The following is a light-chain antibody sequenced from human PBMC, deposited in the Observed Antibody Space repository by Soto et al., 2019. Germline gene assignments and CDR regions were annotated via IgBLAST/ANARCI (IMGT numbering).Light chain of an antibody. CDR3: SSYTRSITYV. CDR2: DVS. CDR1: SSDVGDYDY. J-gene: IGLJ1*01. Sequence: QSALTQPASVSGSPGQSITISCTGTSSDVGDYDYVSWYQQHPGKAPKLMIYDVSNRPSGVSNRFSGSKSGNTASLTISGLQAEDEADYYCSSYTRSITYVFGTGTKLTVL. V-gene: IGLV2-14*01.